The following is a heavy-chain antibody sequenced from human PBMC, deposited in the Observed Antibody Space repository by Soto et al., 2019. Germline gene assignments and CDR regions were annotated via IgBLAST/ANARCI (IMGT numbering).Heavy chain of an antibody. Sequence: GGSLRLSCAASGFTFSSYGMHWVRQAPGKGLEWVAVISYDGSNKYYADSVKGRFTVSRDNSKNTLYLQMNSLRAEDTAVYYCAKDRFSNGAFDIWGQGTMVTVSS. CDR1: GFTFSSYG. D-gene: IGHD3-22*01. CDR2: ISYDGSNK. J-gene: IGHJ3*02. V-gene: IGHV3-30*18. CDR3: AKDRFSNGAFDI.